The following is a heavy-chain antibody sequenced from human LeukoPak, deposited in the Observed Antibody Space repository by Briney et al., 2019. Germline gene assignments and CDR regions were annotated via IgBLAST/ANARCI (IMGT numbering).Heavy chain of an antibody. CDR2: ISGSGGST. J-gene: IGHJ4*02. CDR1: GFTFSSYA. V-gene: IGHV3-23*01. Sequence: GGSLRLSCAASGFTFSSYAMSWVRQAPGKGVEWVSAISGSGGSTYYADSVKGRFTISRDNSKNTLYLQMHSLRAEDTAIYYCAKESSMLRGPLVIYYFDFWGQGTLVTVSS. CDR3: AKESSMLRGPLVIYYFDF. D-gene: IGHD3-10*01.